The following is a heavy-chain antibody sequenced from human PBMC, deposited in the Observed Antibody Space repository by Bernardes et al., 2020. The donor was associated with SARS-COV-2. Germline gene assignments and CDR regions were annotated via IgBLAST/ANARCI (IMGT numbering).Heavy chain of an antibody. J-gene: IGHJ5*02. V-gene: IGHV3-30*03. CDR2: ISYDGSNK. CDR1: GFTFSSYG. D-gene: IGHD3-22*01. Sequence: GGSLRLSCAASGFTFSSYGMHWVRQAPGKGLEWVAVISYDGSNKYYADSVKGRFTISRDNSKNTLYLQMNSLRAKDTAVYYCARDRAADIITSWFDPWGQGTLVTVSS. CDR3: ARDRAADIITSWFDP.